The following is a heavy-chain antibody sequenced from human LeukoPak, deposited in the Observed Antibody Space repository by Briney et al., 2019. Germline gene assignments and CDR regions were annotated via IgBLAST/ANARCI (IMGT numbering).Heavy chain of an antibody. CDR2: ISSSGSTI. J-gene: IGHJ4*02. CDR3: ARGSYSSSWYGGKEDY. D-gene: IGHD6-13*01. CDR1: GFTFSSYE. Sequence: PGGSVRLSCAASGFTFSSYEMNWVRQAPGKGLEWVSYISSSGSTIYYADSVKGRFTISRDNAKNSLYLQMNSLRAEDTAVYYCARGSYSSSWYGGKEDYWGQGTLVTVSS. V-gene: IGHV3-48*03.